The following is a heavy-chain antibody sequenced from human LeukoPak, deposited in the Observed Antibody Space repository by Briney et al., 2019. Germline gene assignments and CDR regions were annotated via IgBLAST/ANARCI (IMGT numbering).Heavy chain of an antibody. V-gene: IGHV3-11*05. CDR3: ARDHNSAFDI. Sequence: PGGSLRLSCAASGFTFSDYYMSWIRQAPGKGLEWVSYISSSSSYTNYADSVKGRFTFSRDNAKNSLYLQMSSLRAEDTAVYYCARDHNSAFDIWGQGTVVTVSP. CDR1: GFTFSDYY. D-gene: IGHD1-1*01. CDR2: ISSSSSYT. J-gene: IGHJ3*02.